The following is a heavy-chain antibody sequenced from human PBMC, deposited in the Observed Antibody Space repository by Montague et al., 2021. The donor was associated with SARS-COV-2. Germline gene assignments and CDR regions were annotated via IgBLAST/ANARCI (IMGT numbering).Heavy chain of an antibody. J-gene: IGHJ6*02. CDR3: AKDLNDYGDGEDYYGMDV. CDR2: ISWNSGSI. Sequence: SLRLSCAASGFTFDDYAMHWVRQAPGKCLEWVSGISWNSGSIGYADSVKGRFTISRDNAKNSLYLQMNSLRAEDTALYYCAKDLNDYGDGEDYYGMDVWGQGTTVTVSS. CDR1: GFTFDDYA. V-gene: IGHV3-9*01. D-gene: IGHD4-17*01.